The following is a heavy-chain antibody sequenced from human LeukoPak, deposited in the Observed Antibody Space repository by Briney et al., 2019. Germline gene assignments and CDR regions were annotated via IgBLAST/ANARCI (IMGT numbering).Heavy chain of an antibody. CDR3: ARDVGDIVVVPAVNWFDP. V-gene: IGHV1-18*01. J-gene: IGHJ5*02. CDR2: ISAYNGNT. Sequence: ASVKVSCKASGYTFTSYGISWVRQAPGQGLEWMGWISAYNGNTNYAQKLQGRVTMTTDTSTSTAYMELRSLRSDDTVVYYCARDVGDIVVVPAVNWFDPWGQGTLVTVSS. CDR1: GYTFTSYG. D-gene: IGHD2-2*01.